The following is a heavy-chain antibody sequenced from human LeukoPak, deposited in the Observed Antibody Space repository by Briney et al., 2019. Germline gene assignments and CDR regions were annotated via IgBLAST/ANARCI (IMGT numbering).Heavy chain of an antibody. D-gene: IGHD2-8*01. CDR1: GYTFTDYH. CDR2: INPNSGDT. J-gene: IGHJ4*02. V-gene: IGHV1-2*02. Sequence: ASVKVSCKAFGYTFTDYHMHWVRQAPGQGLEWMGWINPNSGDTNYAQKFQGRVTMTRDTTISTAYMELSRLRSDDTAVFYCATLMAHLDYWGQGTLVTVST. CDR3: ATLMAHLDY.